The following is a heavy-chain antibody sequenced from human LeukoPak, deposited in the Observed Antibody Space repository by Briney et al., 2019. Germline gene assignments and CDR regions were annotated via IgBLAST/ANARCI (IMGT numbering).Heavy chain of an antibody. Sequence: SEKVSCKASGGTFSSYAISWVRQAPGQGLEWMGGIIPIFGTANYAQKFQGRVTITTDESTSTAYMELSRLRSDDTAVYYCARVYSGYFFNPWGQGTLVTVSS. V-gene: IGHV1-69*05. CDR3: ARVYSGYFFNP. D-gene: IGHD5-12*01. CDR1: GGTFSSYA. CDR2: IIPIFGTA. J-gene: IGHJ5*02.